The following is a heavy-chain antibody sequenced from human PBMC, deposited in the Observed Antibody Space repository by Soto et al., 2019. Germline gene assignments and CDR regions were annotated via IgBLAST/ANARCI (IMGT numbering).Heavy chain of an antibody. Sequence: PSETLSLTCTVSGGSISSSSYYWGWIRQPTGKGLEWIGSTYYSGSTYYNPSLKSRVTISVDTSKNQFSLKLSSVTAADTAVYYRARQGAYYGSGSFSLYDYYYYLIYFSGQGSTVTVS. CDR3: ARQGAYYGSGSFSLYDYYYYLIYF. V-gene: IGHV4-39*01. CDR1: GGSISSSSYY. D-gene: IGHD3-10*01. J-gene: IGHJ6*02. CDR2: TYYSGST.